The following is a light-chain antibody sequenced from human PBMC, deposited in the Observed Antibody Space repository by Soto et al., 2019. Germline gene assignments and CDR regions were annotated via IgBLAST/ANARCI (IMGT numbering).Light chain of an antibody. CDR3: SSYTSSSTLV. J-gene: IGLJ1*01. CDR1: NRDVGGYNY. V-gene: IGLV2-14*01. CDR2: DVS. Sequence: SVLTPPASVSGSPGQSITISLPGTNRDVGGYNYVSWYQQHPGKAPKLMIYDVSNRPSGVSNRFSGSKSGNTASLTISGLQAEDEADYYCSSYTSSSTLVFGTGTKVTVL.